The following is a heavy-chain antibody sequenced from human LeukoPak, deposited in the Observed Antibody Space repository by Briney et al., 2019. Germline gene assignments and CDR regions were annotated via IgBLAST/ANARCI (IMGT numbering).Heavy chain of an antibody. D-gene: IGHD2-2*01. CDR2: ISSSSSTI. J-gene: IGHJ3*02. CDR1: GSTFSSHT. CDR3: ARGLGYCSSTSCYWSAFDI. Sequence: PGGSLRLSCAASGSTFSSHTMNWVRQAPGKGLEWVSYISSSSSTIYYADSVKGRFTISRDNAKNSLYLQMNSLRAEDTAVYYCARGLGYCSSTSCYWSAFDIWGQGTMVTVSS. V-gene: IGHV3-48*04.